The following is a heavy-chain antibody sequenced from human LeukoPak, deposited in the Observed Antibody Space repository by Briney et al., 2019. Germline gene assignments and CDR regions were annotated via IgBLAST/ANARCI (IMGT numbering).Heavy chain of an antibody. CDR2: INPNSGGT. CDR1: GYTFTGYY. V-gene: IGHV1-2*02. CDR3: ARTVVVVAANDY. D-gene: IGHD2-15*01. Sequence: GASVKVSCKASGYTFTGYYMHWVRQAPGQGLQWMGWINPNSGGTNYAQKFQGRVTMTRDTSISTAYMELSRLRSDDTAVYYCARTVVVVAANDYWGQGTLVTVSS. J-gene: IGHJ4*02.